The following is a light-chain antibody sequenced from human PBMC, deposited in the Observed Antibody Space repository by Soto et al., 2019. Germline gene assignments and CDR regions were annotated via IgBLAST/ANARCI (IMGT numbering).Light chain of an antibody. J-gene: IGKJ5*01. CDR1: QSVGTY. V-gene: IGKV3-11*01. CDR2: DAS. Sequence: DTVLTHSPGTLSLSPWEIATLSCGASQSVGTYLAWYQQKPGQAPRLLIYDASNRATGIAPRFRGSGSGTDFTHTISSVEPEDFAVYICQQRSNCPPTFGQGTRLEIK. CDR3: QQRSNCPPT.